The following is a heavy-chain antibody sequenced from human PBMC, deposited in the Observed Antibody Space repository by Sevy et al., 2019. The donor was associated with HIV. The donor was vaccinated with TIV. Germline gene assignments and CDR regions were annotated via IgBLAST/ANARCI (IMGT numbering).Heavy chain of an antibody. V-gene: IGHV4-39*01. D-gene: IGHD4-17*01. CDR2: IYYSGNT. CDR1: GGSISSSSYC. Sequence: SETLSLTCTVSGGSISSSSYCWGWIRQPPGKGLEWIGNIYYSGNTYYNSSLKSRVSLSIDTSKNPFSLKLSSVTAADTAVYYCARLLYGDYVGYFDYWGQGTLVTVSS. J-gene: IGHJ4*02. CDR3: ARLLYGDYVGYFDY.